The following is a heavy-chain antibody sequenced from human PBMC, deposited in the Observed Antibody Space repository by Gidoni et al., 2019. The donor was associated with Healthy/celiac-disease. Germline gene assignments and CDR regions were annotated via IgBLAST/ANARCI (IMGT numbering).Heavy chain of an antibody. J-gene: IGHJ6*02. V-gene: IGHV1-24*01. Sequence: QVQLVQSGAEVKKPGASVKVSCKVSGYTLTALSMHWVRQAPGKGLEWMGGFDPEDGETSNAQKFQGRVTMTEDTSTDTAYMELSSLRSEDTAVYYCATDRNEPMITFGGALRYGMDVWGQGTTVTVSS. CDR1: GYTLTALS. D-gene: IGHD3-16*01. CDR3: ATDRNEPMITFGGALRYGMDV. CDR2: FDPEDGET.